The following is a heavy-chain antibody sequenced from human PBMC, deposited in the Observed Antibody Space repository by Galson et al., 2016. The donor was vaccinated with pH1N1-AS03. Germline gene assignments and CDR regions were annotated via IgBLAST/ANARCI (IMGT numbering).Heavy chain of an antibody. Sequence: SVKVSCKASGYSFTGYFMHWVRQAPGQGLEWMGWINPKTGATTYAQEFQGRITMTRDTSASTVYMDLNRPQSDDTAVYYCARSDSYYKYALDVWGQGTTVTVSS. D-gene: IGHD3-10*01. CDR3: ARSDSYYKYALDV. CDR1: GYSFTGYF. J-gene: IGHJ3*01. V-gene: IGHV1-2*02. CDR2: INPKTGAT.